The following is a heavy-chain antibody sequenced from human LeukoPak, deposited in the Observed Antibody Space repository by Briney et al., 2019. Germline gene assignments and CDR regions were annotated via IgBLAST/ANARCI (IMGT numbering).Heavy chain of an antibody. V-gene: IGHV3-NL1*01. CDR2: ISTSGDRT. Sequence: PGRSLRLSCAASGFTFSSYGMHWVRQAPGQGLEWVSGISTSGDRTYYADSVKGRFTISRDNSKNTLYLQMNSLRAEDTAVYYCARYLGYCSGGSCNIDYYYYYGMDVWGQGTTVTVSS. D-gene: IGHD2-15*01. CDR1: GFTFSSYG. CDR3: ARYLGYCSGGSCNIDYYYYYGMDV. J-gene: IGHJ6*02.